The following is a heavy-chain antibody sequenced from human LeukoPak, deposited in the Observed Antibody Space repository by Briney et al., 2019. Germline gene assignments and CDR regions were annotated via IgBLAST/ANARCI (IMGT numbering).Heavy chain of an antibody. Sequence: GGSLRLSCAASGFTFVNYAMSWVRQAPGKGLEWVSAVVGGSGTTFYADSVKGRFTISRDNSKNTVYLQINRLRAEDTAVYYCAKARLSTGWAYNDYWGQGTQVTVSS. J-gene: IGHJ4*02. CDR3: AKARLSTGWAYNDY. V-gene: IGHV3-23*01. D-gene: IGHD6-19*01. CDR1: GFTFVNYA. CDR2: VVGGSGTT.